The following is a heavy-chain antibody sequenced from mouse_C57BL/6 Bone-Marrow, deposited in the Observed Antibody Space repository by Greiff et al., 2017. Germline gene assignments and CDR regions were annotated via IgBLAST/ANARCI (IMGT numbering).Heavy chain of an antibody. D-gene: IGHD1-1*01. CDR1: GYTFTDYE. Sequence: QVQLQQSGAELVRPGASVTLSCKASGYTFTDYEMHWVKQTPVHGLEWIGAIDPETGGTAYNQKFKGKAILTADKSSRTAYMELRSLTSEDSAVYYCTDYYGSSYDYYAMDYWGQGTSVTVSS. V-gene: IGHV1-15*01. CDR2: IDPETGGT. J-gene: IGHJ4*01. CDR3: TDYYGSSYDYYAMDY.